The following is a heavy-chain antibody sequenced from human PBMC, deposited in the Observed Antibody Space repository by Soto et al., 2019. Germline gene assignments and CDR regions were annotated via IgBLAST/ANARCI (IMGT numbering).Heavy chain of an antibody. J-gene: IGHJ5*01. V-gene: IGHV4-30-2*05. CDR2: IYHSATT. CDR1: GDSISSGGYS. D-gene: IGHD2-15*01. CDR3: ARGRYCLTGRCFPNWFDS. Sequence: SETLSLTCAVSGDSISSGGYSWSWIRQPPGKGLEWIGYIYHSATTYYNPSFESRVAISLDTSKSQFSLNVTSVTAADTAVYFCARGRYCLTGRCFPNWFDSWGQGTLVTVSS.